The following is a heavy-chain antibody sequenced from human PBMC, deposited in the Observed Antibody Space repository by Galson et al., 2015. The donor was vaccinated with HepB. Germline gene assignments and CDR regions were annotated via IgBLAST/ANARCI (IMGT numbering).Heavy chain of an antibody. CDR3: AKVGYCGGDCQVDAFDI. Sequence: SLRLSCAASGFTFSSYWMSWVRQAPGKGLEWVAVISYDGTNKYYADSVKGRFTISRDNSKNTLYLQMNSLRAEDTAVYYCAKVGYCGGDCQVDAFDIWGQGTMVTVSS. D-gene: IGHD2-21*01. V-gene: IGHV3-30*18. CDR1: GFTFSSYW. J-gene: IGHJ3*02. CDR2: ISYDGTNK.